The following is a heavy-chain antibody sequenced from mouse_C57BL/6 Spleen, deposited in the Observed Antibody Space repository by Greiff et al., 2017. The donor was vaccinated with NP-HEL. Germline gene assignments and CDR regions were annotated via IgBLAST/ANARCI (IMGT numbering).Heavy chain of an antibody. Sequence: QVQLQQSGPGLVQPSQSLSITCTVSGFSFTSYGVHWVRQSPGKGLEWLGVIWRGGSTDYNAAFISRLSISKDNSKSQVFFKMNSLQADDTAIYYCARNGVTAVVAGENYYAMDYWGQGTSVTVAS. CDR1: GFSFTSYG. V-gene: IGHV2-2*01. D-gene: IGHD1-1*01. J-gene: IGHJ4*01. CDR2: IWRGGST. CDR3: ARNGVTAVVAGENYYAMDY.